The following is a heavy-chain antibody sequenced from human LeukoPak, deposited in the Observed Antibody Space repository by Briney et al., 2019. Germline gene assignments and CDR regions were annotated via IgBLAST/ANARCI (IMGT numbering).Heavy chain of an antibody. CDR2: ISYDGSNK. D-gene: IGHD3-16*02. Sequence: GGSLRLSCAASGFTFSSYAMHWVRQAPGKGLEWVAVISYDGSNKYYADSVKGRFTISRDNSKNTLYLQMNSLRAEDTAVYYCARDSFPRYYYGMDVWGRGTTVTVSS. CDR1: GFTFSSYA. J-gene: IGHJ6*02. V-gene: IGHV3-30*04. CDR3: ARDSFPRYYYGMDV.